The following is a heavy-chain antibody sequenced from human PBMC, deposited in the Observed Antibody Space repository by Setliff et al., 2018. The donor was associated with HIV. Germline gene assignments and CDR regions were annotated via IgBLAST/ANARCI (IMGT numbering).Heavy chain of an antibody. D-gene: IGHD6-19*01. CDR1: GGSFSGYS. CDR3: AKDQRSVAGYYFDN. V-gene: IGHV3-43*01. CDR2: IYWDNSRA. Sequence: ETLSLTCAVYGGSFSGYSWIWVRQAPGKGLEWLAFIYWDNSRAYYADSVRGRFTISRDNSKSSLYLQMNDLRTEDTALYYCAKDQRSVAGYYFDNWGQGTLVTVSS. J-gene: IGHJ4*02.